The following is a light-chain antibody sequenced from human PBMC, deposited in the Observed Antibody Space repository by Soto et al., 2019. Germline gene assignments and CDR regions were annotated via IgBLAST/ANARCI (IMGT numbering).Light chain of an antibody. V-gene: IGLV2-11*01. CDR1: GSDVGGYDF. CDR2: DVS. J-gene: IGLJ2*01. Sequence: QSALTQPRSVSGSPGQSVTISCTGTGSDVGGYDFVSWYQQHPGKAPKLMISDVSKRPSGVPDRFSGSKSGNTASLTISGLQAEDEADYYCCSYAGDLALFGGGTKATVL. CDR3: CSYAGDLAL.